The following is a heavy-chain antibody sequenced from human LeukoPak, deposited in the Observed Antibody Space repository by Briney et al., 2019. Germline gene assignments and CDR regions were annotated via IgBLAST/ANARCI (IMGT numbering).Heavy chain of an antibody. V-gene: IGHV3-30*04. Sequence: SLRLSCAASGFTFSSYAMHWVRQAPGKGLEWVAVISYDGSNKYYADSVKGRFTISRDNSKNTLYLQMNSLRAEDTAVYYCARAYSVRYGLGYYYMDVWGKGTTVTISS. D-gene: IGHD5/OR15-5a*01. CDR3: ARAYSVRYGLGYYYMDV. CDR2: ISYDGSNK. J-gene: IGHJ6*03. CDR1: GFTFSSYA.